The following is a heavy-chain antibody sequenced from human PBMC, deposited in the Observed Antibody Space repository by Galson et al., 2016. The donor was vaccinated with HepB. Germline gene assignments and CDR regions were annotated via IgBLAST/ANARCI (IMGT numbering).Heavy chain of an antibody. J-gene: IGHJ4*02. CDR2: VGSCPSGT. D-gene: IGHD2-15*01. CDR1: GLTFGDYT. CDR3: AGYCRGGSCSGQGSFDY. V-gene: IGHV3-23*01. Sequence: SLRLSCAASGLTFGDYTLSWVRQAPGRGLEWVSSVGSCPSGTCYADSVTGRFTISRDFSKNTVYLQMNSLRAEDTAVYYCAGYCRGGSCSGQGSFDYWSQGTLVTVSS.